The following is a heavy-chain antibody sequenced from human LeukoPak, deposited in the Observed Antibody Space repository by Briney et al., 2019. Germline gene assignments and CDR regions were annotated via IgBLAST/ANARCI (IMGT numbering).Heavy chain of an antibody. CDR1: GGTFSSYA. Sequence: ASVKVSCKAPGGTFSSYAISWVRQAPGQGLEWMGGIIPIFGTTDYAQKFQGRVTITADKSTSTAYMELRSLRSEDTAVYYCASGDCGGDCYLEDNNWFDPWGQGTLVTVSS. D-gene: IGHD2-21*02. CDR3: ASGDCGGDCYLEDNNWFDP. V-gene: IGHV1-69*06. CDR2: IIPIFGTT. J-gene: IGHJ5*02.